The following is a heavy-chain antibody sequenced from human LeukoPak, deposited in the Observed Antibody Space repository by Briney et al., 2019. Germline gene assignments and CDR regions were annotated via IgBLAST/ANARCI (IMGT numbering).Heavy chain of an antibody. J-gene: IGHJ3*02. CDR3: ARGNYYGSGTLGAFDI. CDR1: GGSFSGYY. CDR2: INHSGST. V-gene: IGHV4-34*01. D-gene: IGHD3-10*01. Sequence: PSETLSLTCAVYGGSFSGYYWSWIRQPPGKGLEWIGEINHSGSTNYIPPPKSRVTISVDTSKNQFSLKLSSVTAADTAVYYCARGNYYGSGTLGAFDIWGQGTMVTVSS.